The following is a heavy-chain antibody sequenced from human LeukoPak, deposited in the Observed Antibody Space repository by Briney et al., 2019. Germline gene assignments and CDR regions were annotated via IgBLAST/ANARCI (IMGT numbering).Heavy chain of an antibody. J-gene: IGHJ6*03. V-gene: IGHV1-69*01. Sequence: GSSVKVSCKASGGTFSSYAISWVRQAPGQGLEWMGGIIPIFGTANYAQKFQGRVTITADESTSTAYMELSSLRSEDTAVYYCARVTAALVVVPAAPEPYYYYMDVWGKGTTVTVSS. CDR1: GGTFSSYA. D-gene: IGHD2-2*01. CDR2: IIPIFGTA. CDR3: ARVTAALVVVPAAPEPYYYYMDV.